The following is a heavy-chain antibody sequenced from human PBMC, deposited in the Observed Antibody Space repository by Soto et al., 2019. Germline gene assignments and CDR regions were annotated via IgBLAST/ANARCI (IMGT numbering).Heavy chain of an antibody. V-gene: IGHV3-64D*08. Sequence: GGSLRLSCSASGFTFSSYAMHWVRQAPGKGLEYVSAISSNGGSTYYADSVKGRFTISRDNSKNTLYLQMSSLRAEDTAVYYCVKDEVVAATIYWYFDLWGRGTLVTVSS. CDR1: GFTFSSYA. CDR2: ISSNGGST. CDR3: VKDEVVAATIYWYFDL. J-gene: IGHJ2*01. D-gene: IGHD2-15*01.